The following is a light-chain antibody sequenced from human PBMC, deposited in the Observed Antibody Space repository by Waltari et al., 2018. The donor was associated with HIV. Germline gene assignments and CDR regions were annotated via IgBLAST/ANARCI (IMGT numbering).Light chain of an antibody. CDR1: QNVFRN. CDR3: QQYNDWHLT. J-gene: IGKJ4*01. V-gene: IGKV3-15*01. Sequence: EIVMTQSPASLSVSPGERATLSCRASQNVFRNLAWYQQKPGQVSRLLIYGASTRASGIPARFSGSGSGTEFTLTISSLQSEDFAVYFCQQYNDWHLTFGGGTKVEI. CDR2: GAS.